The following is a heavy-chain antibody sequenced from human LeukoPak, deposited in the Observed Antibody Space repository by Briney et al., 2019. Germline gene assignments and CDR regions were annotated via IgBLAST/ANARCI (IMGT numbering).Heavy chain of an antibody. CDR3: ASEGLDDYGAGSSSFDY. CDR1: GFTSSRFA. CDR2: ISSNGGST. J-gene: IGHJ4*02. Sequence: EGSLRLSCAASGFTSSRFAMHWVRQAPGKGLEYVSAISSNGGSTYYANAVKGRFTISRDNSKNTLYLQMGSLRAEDMAVYYCASEGLDDYGAGSSSFDYWGQGTLVTVSS. D-gene: IGHD3-10*01. V-gene: IGHV3-64*01.